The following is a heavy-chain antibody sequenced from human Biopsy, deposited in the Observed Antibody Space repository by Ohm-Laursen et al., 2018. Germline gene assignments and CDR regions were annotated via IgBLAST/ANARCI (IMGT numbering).Heavy chain of an antibody. CDR3: ARHPTGFWFDP. CDR1: GGSVSSNVHY. CDR2: VFHSGIT. J-gene: IGHJ5*02. V-gene: IGHV4-39*01. Sequence: TLSLTCAVSGGSVSSNVHYWAWIRQPPGKGLECIGTVFHSGITFSNPSLKSRVTISIDTSKNQFSLNLSFVTAADTAVYYCARHPTGFWFDPWGQGTLVTVSS.